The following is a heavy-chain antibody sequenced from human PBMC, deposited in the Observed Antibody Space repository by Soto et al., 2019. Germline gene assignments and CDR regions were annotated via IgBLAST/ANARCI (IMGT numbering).Heavy chain of an antibody. CDR2: IYYSGST. Sequence: QVQLQESGPGLVKPSETLSLTCTVSGGSISSYYWSWIRQPPGKGLEWIGYIYYSGSTNYNPSLTSRVTISVDPTKTQCSLKLSSVTAADTAAYYCARDIMRTNYYYYGMAVWGPGTTVTVSS. CDR1: GGSISSYY. J-gene: IGHJ6*02. V-gene: IGHV4-59*01. D-gene: IGHD2-8*01. CDR3: ARDIMRTNYYYYGMAV.